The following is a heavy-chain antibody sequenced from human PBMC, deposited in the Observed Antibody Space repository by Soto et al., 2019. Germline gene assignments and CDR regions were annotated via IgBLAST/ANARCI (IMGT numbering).Heavy chain of an antibody. CDR3: ARDGEHVLVPAAMGWFDP. V-gene: IGHV3-30-3*01. CDR2: ISYDGSNK. J-gene: IGHJ5*02. Sequence: QVQLVESGGGVVQPGRSLRLSCAASGFTFSSYAMHWVRQAPGKGLEWVAVISYDGSNKYYADSVKGRFTISRDNSKNPRYMQMNSLRAEDTAVYYCARDGEHVLVPAAMGWFDPWGQGTLVTVSS. D-gene: IGHD2-2*01. CDR1: GFTFSSYA.